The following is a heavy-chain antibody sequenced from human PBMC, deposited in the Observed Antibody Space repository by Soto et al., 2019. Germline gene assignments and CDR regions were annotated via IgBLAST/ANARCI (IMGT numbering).Heavy chain of an antibody. CDR2: ISSDDNT. CDR3: ARDILGGSYDFSH. V-gene: IGHV3-66*01. CDR1: GFIVNNIF. Sequence: EVQLMESGGGLVQPGGSLRLSCAASGFIVNNIFMTWVRQAPGKGLEGISTISSDDNTYYADSVKGRFTISRDSPTNTLYLQMNSLRAEDTAVYHCARDILGGSYDFSHGGQGALVTVAS. J-gene: IGHJ1*01. D-gene: IGHD3-3*01.